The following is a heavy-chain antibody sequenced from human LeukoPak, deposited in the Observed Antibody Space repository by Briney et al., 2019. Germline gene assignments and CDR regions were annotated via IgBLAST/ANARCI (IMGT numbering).Heavy chain of an antibody. CDR2: IRSKANSYAT. Sequence: GGSLRLSCAASGFTFSGSAMHWVRQASGKGLEWVGRIRSKANSYATAYAASVKGRFTISRDDSKNTAYLQMNSLKTEDTAVYYCTGEGGMGSYDYWGQGTLVTVSS. V-gene: IGHV3-73*01. D-gene: IGHD1-14*01. CDR1: GFTFSGSA. J-gene: IGHJ4*02. CDR3: TGEGGMGSYDY.